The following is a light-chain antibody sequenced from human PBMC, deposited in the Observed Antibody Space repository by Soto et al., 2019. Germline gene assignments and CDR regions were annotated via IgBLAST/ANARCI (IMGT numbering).Light chain of an antibody. CDR2: LEGSGSF. CDR1: SGHSSYR. J-gene: IGLJ2*01. CDR3: ETWDSSTYVV. V-gene: IGLV4-60*03. Sequence: QPVLTQSSSASASLGSSVKLTCTLSSGHSSYRIAWHQQQPGKAPRYLMKLEGSGSFIKGSGVPDRFSGSSSGADRYLTISNLQSGDEAHYYCETWDSSTYVVFGGGTKLTVL.